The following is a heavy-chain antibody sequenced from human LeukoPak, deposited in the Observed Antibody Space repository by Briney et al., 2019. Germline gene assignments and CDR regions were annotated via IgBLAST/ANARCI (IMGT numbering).Heavy chain of an antibody. CDR1: GDSVSSNGAA. CDR2: TYYRSKWYN. J-gene: IGHJ4*02. D-gene: IGHD6-13*01. Sequence: SQTLSLTCAISGDSVSSNGAAWNWIRQSPSRGLEWLGRTYYRSKWYNDYAVSVKSRITINPDTSKNQFSLQLNSVTPEDTAVYYCARARPSAAGVGTFDYWGQGTLVTVSS. CDR3: ARARPSAAGVGTFDY. V-gene: IGHV6-1*01.